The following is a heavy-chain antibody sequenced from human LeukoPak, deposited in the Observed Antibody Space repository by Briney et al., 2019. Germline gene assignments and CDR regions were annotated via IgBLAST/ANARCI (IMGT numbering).Heavy chain of an antibody. Sequence: SVKVSCKASGGTFSSYAISWVRQAPGQGLEWMGGIIPIFGTANYAQKFQGRVTITADESTSTAYMELSSLGSEDTAVYYCARVIRGVVPADVNWFDPWGQGTLVTVSS. J-gene: IGHJ5*02. CDR1: GGTFSSYA. V-gene: IGHV1-69*01. CDR2: IIPIFGTA. D-gene: IGHD2-2*01. CDR3: ARVIRGVVPADVNWFDP.